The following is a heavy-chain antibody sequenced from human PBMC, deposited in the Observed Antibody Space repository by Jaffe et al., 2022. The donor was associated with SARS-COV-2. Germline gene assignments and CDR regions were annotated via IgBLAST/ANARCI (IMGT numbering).Heavy chain of an antibody. V-gene: IGHV3-9*01. J-gene: IGHJ4*02. CDR3: AKVGGPGSYYNSLLES. Sequence: EVRLVESGGGLVQPGRSLRLSCAASGFNFGVYAMHWVRQAPGKGLEWVSGISWNSDTVGYADSVKGRFTISRDNAKNSLYLQMTSLRDEDTAFFYCAKVGGPGSYYNSLLESWGQGTLVTVSS. CDR2: ISWNSDTV. CDR1: GFNFGVYA. D-gene: IGHD3-10*01.